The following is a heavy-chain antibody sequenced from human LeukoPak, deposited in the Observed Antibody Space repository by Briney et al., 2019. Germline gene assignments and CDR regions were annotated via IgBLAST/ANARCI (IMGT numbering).Heavy chain of an antibody. V-gene: IGHV4-34*01. D-gene: IGHD3-10*01. CDR3: ARLNGSGSYYNRLYYFDY. Sequence: SETLSLTCAVYGGSFSGYYWSWIRQPPGKGLEWIGEINHSGSTNYNPSLKSRVTISVDTSKNQFSLKLSSVTAADTAVYYCARLNGSGSYYNRLYYFDYWGQGTLVTVSS. CDR1: GGSFSGYY. J-gene: IGHJ4*02. CDR2: INHSGST.